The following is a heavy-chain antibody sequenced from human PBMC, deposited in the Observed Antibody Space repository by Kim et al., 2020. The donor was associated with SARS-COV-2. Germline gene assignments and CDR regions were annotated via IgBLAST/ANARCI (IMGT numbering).Heavy chain of an antibody. V-gene: IGHV6-1*01. Sequence: AYGVSVKSRITINPDTSKNQFSLQLNSVTPEDTAVYYCARDTPGQKAFDIWGQGTMVTVSS. CDR3: ARDTPGQKAFDI. D-gene: IGHD2-15*01. J-gene: IGHJ3*02.